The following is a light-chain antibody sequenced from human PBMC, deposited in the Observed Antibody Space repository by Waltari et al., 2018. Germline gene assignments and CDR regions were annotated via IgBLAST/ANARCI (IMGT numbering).Light chain of an antibody. CDR1: SPNIWNYL. CDR2: DNY. CDR3: ATWDNSLTAVV. J-gene: IGLJ3*02. V-gene: IGLV1-51*01. Sequence: QSVLTQPPSVSAAPGQKVTISCSGSSPNIWNYLVSWYHQLPGATPKLLIYDNYKRPSGIPDRFSASKSGTSATLDITGLQIGDEADYYCATWDNSLTAVVFGGGTKLTVL.